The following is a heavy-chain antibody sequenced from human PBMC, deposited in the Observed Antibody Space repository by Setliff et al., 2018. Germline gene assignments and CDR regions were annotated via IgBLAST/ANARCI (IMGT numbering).Heavy chain of an antibody. CDR3: ARGSSATSPFDS. CDR2: IHTMSGES. J-gene: IGHJ4*02. V-gene: IGHV7-4-1*02. Sequence: ASVKVSCKASGYTFTDYPITWVRQAPGQGLEWMGWIHTMSGESTFAQGFTGRFVFSLDASVSTAYLEINNLKGEDTAVYYCARGSSATSPFDSWGQGTQVTVSS. CDR1: GYTFTDYP. D-gene: IGHD3-10*01.